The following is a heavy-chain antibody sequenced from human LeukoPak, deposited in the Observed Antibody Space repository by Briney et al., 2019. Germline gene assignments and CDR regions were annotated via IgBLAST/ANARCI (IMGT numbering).Heavy chain of an antibody. V-gene: IGHV3-30*03. J-gene: IGHJ4*02. D-gene: IGHD1-26*01. Sequence: GGSLRLSCAASGFTLSSYGMHWVRQAPNKGLEWAAVISHDGNHQYYGGSVKGRFTVARDNSKNTLYLQMNSLTVEDTAVYFCARDHSGWDYFDYWGQGTVVSVSS. CDR3: ARDHSGWDYFDY. CDR2: ISHDGNHQ. CDR1: GFTLSSYG.